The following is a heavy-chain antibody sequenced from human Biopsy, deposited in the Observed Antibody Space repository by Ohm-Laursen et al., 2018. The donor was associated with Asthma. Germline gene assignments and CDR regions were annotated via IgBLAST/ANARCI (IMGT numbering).Heavy chain of an antibody. J-gene: IGHJ4*02. CDR2: IYSGGTS. CDR1: GFTVSRDH. D-gene: IGHD6-19*01. Sequence: SLRLSCAALGFTVSRDHMFWVRQDPGKGLEWVSVIYSGGTSHTADSVRGRFTISRDFSKNTLHLQMHSLRVEDTAVYYCARGDSSGWSHYYFDYWGQGTLVTVSS. V-gene: IGHV3-53*01. CDR3: ARGDSSGWSHYYFDY.